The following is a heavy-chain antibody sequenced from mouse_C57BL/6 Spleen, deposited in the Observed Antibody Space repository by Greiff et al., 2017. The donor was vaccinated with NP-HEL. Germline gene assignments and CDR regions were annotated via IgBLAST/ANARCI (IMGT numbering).Heavy chain of an antibody. Sequence: EVKLVESGGGLVQPGGSLKLSCAASGFTFSDYYMYWVRQTPEKRLEWVAYISNGGGSTYYPDTVKGRFTISRDNAKNTLYLQMSRLKSEDTAMYYCATPIPWFAYWGQGTLVTVSA. CDR3: ATPIPWFAY. CDR1: GFTFSDYY. V-gene: IGHV5-12*01. J-gene: IGHJ3*01. CDR2: ISNGGGST.